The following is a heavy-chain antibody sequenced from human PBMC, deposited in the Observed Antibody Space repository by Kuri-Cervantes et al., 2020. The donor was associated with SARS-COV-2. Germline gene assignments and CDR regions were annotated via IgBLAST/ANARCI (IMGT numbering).Heavy chain of an antibody. D-gene: IGHD1-26*01. Sequence: GESLKISCAASGFTFSSYSMNWVRQAPGKGLEWVSSISSSSSYIYYADSVKGRFTISRDNAKNSLYLQMNSLRAEDTAVYYCARVYSGSYYNWFDPWGRGTLVTVSS. V-gene: IGHV3-21*01. CDR3: ARVYSGSYYNWFDP. CDR2: ISSSSSYI. J-gene: IGHJ5*02. CDR1: GFTFSSYS.